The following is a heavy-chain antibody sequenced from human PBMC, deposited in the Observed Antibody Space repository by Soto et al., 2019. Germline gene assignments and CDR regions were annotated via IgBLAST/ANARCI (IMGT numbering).Heavy chain of an antibody. CDR2: ISVYNGKT. CDR1: GYTFTNYG. V-gene: IGHV1-18*01. Sequence: QVQLVQSGAEVKEPGASVRVSCETSGYTFTNYGISWLRQAPGQGLEWMGWISVYNGKTKYAQKAQGRGTRTTDTSTNTGSLELRSLRSDDTAVYYCAGEWNDCSTGMCYVSYYYHGMDVWGQGTTVTVSS. J-gene: IGHJ6*02. CDR3: AGEWNDCSTGMCYVSYYYHGMDV. D-gene: IGHD2-2*01.